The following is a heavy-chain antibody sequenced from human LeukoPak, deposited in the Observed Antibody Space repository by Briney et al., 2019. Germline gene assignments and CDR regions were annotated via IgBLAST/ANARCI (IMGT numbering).Heavy chain of an antibody. D-gene: IGHD3-22*01. CDR3: AKDAYDSSGYYHPFDY. CDR1: GFTFSSYA. Sequence: GGSLRLSSAASGFTFSSYALSWVRQPPGKGLEWVAVISYDGSNKYYADSVKGRFTISRDNSKNTLYLQMNSLRAEDTAVYYCAKDAYDSSGYYHPFDYWGQGTLVTVSS. V-gene: IGHV3-30*18. J-gene: IGHJ4*02. CDR2: ISYDGSNK.